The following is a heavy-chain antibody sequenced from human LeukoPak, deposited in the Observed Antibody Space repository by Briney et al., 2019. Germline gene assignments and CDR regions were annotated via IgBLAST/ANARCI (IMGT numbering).Heavy chain of an antibody. CDR2: ISSPGSYT. CDR3: ARQQTSAATGGFDF. Sequence: GGSLRLSCAASGFTFNDYYMTWIRQAPGKGLEWVSYISSPGSYTIFADPVKVRFTISRDNAKNSLYLQMSNLRAEDTALYYCARQQTSAATGGFDFWGQGTLVTVSS. J-gene: IGHJ4*02. D-gene: IGHD6-25*01. V-gene: IGHV3-11*06. CDR1: GFTFNDYY.